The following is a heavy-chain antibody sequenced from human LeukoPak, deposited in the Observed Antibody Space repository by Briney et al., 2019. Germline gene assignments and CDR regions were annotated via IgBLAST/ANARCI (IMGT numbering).Heavy chain of an antibody. CDR3: AKIPYSSGWYDY. J-gene: IGHJ4*02. Sequence: GVLRLSCAASGFTFSSYWMTWVRQAPGKGLEWVSAISGSGGSTYYADSVKGRFTISRDNSKNTLYLQMNSLRAEDTAVYYCAKIPYSSGWYDYWGQGTLVTVSS. CDR2: ISGSGGST. D-gene: IGHD6-19*01. V-gene: IGHV3-23*01. CDR1: GFTFSSYW.